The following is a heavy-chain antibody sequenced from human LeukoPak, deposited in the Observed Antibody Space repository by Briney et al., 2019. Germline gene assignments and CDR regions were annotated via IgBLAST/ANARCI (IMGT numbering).Heavy chain of an antibody. CDR2: FYSSGST. Sequence: SETLSLTCTVSGASISSYYWSWIRQPAGKGLEWIGRFYSSGSTNYNPSLKSRVTMSVDTSKNQFSLKLSSVTAADTAVYYCARDLDSYSSIWYPYTSGWYLDYWGQGTLVTVSS. V-gene: IGHV4-4*07. CDR1: GASISSYY. D-gene: IGHD6-13*01. J-gene: IGHJ4*02. CDR3: ARDLDSYSSIWYPYTSGWYLDY.